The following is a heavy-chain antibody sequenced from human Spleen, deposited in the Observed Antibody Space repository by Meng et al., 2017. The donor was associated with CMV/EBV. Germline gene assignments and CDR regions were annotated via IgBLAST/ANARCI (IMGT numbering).Heavy chain of an antibody. CDR2: INGGST. CDR3: AKDQAVDITIFGVVSKGDYYYGMDV. V-gene: IGHV3-38-3*01. CDR1: GFTISSNE. Sequence: GGSLRLSCAASGFTISSNEMSWVRQAPGKGLEWVSSINGGSTYYADSRKGRFTISRDNSKNTLYLQMNSLRAEDTAVYYCAKDQAVDITIFGVVSKGDYYYGMDVWGQGTTVTVSS. J-gene: IGHJ6*02. D-gene: IGHD3-3*01.